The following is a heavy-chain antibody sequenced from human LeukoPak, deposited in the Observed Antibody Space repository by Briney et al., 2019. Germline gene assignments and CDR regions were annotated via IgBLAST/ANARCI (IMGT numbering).Heavy chain of an antibody. CDR2: IWYDGSNK. V-gene: IGHV3-33*01. CDR3: ARGATSPTIRDAFDI. Sequence: GGSLRLSCAASGFTFSSYGMHWVRQAPGKGLEWVAVIWYDGSNKYYADSVKGRFTISRDNSKNTLYLQMNSLRAEDTAVYYCARGATSPTIRDAFDIWGQGTMVTVSS. D-gene: IGHD5-24*01. J-gene: IGHJ3*02. CDR1: GFTFSSYG.